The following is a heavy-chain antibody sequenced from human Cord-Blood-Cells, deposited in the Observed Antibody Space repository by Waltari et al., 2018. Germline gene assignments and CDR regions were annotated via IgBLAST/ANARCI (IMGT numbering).Heavy chain of an antibody. D-gene: IGHD7-27*01. CDR1: GGSISSYY. CDR2: IYYSGST. CDR3: ARAPNWFDY. V-gene: IGHV4-59*01. Sequence: QVQLQESGPGLVKPSETLSLTCTFCGGSISSYYWSWIRQPPGKGLDWIGNIYYSGSTNYNPSLKSPVTLSVATSKNPVSLKLSSVTAADTAVYYCARAPNWFDYWGQGTLVTVSS. J-gene: IGHJ4*02.